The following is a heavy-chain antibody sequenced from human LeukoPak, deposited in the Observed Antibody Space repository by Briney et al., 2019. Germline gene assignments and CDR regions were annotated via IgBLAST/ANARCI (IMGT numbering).Heavy chain of an antibody. V-gene: IGHV1-8*01. CDR3: ARSWAVPYYDFWSGYYRSSPHNWFDP. D-gene: IGHD3-3*01. J-gene: IGHJ5*02. CDR1: GYTFTSYD. CDR2: MNPNSGNT. Sequence: ASVKVSCKASGYTFTSYDINWVRQATGQGLEWMGWMNPNSGNTGYAQKFQGRVTMTRNTSISTAYMELSSLRSEDTAVYYCARSWAVPYYDFWSGYYRSSPHNWFDPWGQGTLVTVSS.